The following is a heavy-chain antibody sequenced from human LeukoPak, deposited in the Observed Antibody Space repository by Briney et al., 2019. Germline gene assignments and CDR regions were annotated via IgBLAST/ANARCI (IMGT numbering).Heavy chain of an antibody. CDR3: ARAIWFGESRFDY. CDR1: GGSFSGYY. D-gene: IGHD3-10*01. J-gene: IGHJ4*02. CDR2: INHSGST. V-gene: IGHV4-34*01. Sequence: SETLSLTCAVYGGSFSGYYWSWIRQPPGKGLEWIGEINHSGSTNYNPSLKSRVTISVDTPKNQFSLKLSSVTAADTAVYYCARAIWFGESRFDYWGRGTLVTVSS.